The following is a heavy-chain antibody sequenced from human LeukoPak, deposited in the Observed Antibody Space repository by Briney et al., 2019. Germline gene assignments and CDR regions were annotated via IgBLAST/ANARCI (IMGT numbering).Heavy chain of an antibody. CDR3: AQSKYYYDSSGYYGYYFDY. J-gene: IGHJ4*02. CDR2: INPSGGST. V-gene: IGHV1-46*01. Sequence: ASVKVSCKASGYTFTSYYMHWVRQAPGQGLEWMGIINPSGGSTSYAQKFQGRVTMTRDMSTSTVYMELSSLRSEDTAVYYCAQSKYYYDSSGYYGYYFDYWGQGTLVTVSS. CDR1: GYTFTSYY. D-gene: IGHD3-22*01.